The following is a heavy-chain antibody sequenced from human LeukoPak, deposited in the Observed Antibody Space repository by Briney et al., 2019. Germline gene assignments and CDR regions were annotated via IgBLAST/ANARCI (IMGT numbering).Heavy chain of an antibody. J-gene: IGHJ4*02. CDR3: GSMVREGEDY. CDR2: ISSSSSYI. D-gene: IGHD3-10*01. V-gene: IGHV3-21*01. CDR1: GFNFRAYW. Sequence: GGSLRLSCTTSGFNFRAYWMGWVRQAPGKGLEWVSSISSSSSYIYYADSVKGRFTISRDNAKNSVYLQMNSLRAEDTAVYYCGSMVREGEDYWGQGTLVTVSS.